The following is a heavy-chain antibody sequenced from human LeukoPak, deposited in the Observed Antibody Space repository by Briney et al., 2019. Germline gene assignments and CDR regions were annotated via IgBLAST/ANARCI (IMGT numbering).Heavy chain of an antibody. D-gene: IGHD5-24*01. Sequence: GSLRLSCSASGFTFSSYAMHWVRQAPGKGLEYVSAISSNGGSTYYADSVKGRFTISRDNAKNSLYLQMNSLRAEDTAIYYCTRVGYIDEGIDYWGQGTLVTVSS. J-gene: IGHJ4*02. CDR1: GFTFSSYA. CDR2: ISSNGGST. CDR3: TRVGYIDEGIDY. V-gene: IGHV3-64*04.